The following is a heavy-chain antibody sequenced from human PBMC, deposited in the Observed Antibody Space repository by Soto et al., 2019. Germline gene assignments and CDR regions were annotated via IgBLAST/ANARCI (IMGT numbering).Heavy chain of an antibody. J-gene: IGHJ5*02. CDR2: IYYSGST. Sequence: SETLSLTCTVSGGSISSGGYYWSWIRQHPGKGLEWIGYIYYSGSTYYNPSLKSRVTISVDTSKNQFSLKLSSVTAADTAVYYCASKELLREGWFDPWGQGTLVTVSS. CDR1: GGSISSGGYY. CDR3: ASKELLREGWFDP. V-gene: IGHV4-31*03. D-gene: IGHD1-26*01.